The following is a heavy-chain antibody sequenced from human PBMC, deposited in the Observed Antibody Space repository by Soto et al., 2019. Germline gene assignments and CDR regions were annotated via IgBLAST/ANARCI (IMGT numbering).Heavy chain of an antibody. Sequence: QVHLVQSGTEVKKSGASVNVSCKAFGYTFTSYGFSWVRQVPGQGLEWLGWISAFNGDTQYAQTMKGRLTVTTDTSTTTVHMELRRLTPADTAVYYCTREAGWQRMVPYDWGQGTLVTVS. CDR2: ISAFNGDT. D-gene: IGHD6-25*01. V-gene: IGHV1-18*04. J-gene: IGHJ4*02. CDR3: TREAGWQRMVPYD. CDR1: GYTFTSYG.